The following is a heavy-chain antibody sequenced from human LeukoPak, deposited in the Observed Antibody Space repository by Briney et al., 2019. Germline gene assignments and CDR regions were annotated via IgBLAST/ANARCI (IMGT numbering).Heavy chain of an antibody. Sequence: SETLSLTCTVSGDSINNYYWSWIRQPPGKGLEWIGYIYYSGSTNYNPSLKSRVTISVDTSKNQFSLKLNSVTAADTAVYYCARYRNEALFAFDIWGQGTTVTVSS. CDR2: IYYSGST. V-gene: IGHV4-59*01. J-gene: IGHJ3*02. D-gene: IGHD1-14*01. CDR3: ARYRNEALFAFDI. CDR1: GDSINNYY.